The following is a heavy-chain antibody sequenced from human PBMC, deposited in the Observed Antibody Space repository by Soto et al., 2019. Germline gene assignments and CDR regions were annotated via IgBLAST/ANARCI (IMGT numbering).Heavy chain of an antibody. CDR3: ARRARPDFYYMDV. J-gene: IGHJ6*03. CDR1: GFTLSGYA. Sequence: EVQLAESGGGLAQPGGSLRLSCAASGFTLSGYAMDWVRQAPGKGLEYVSGISSNGVGIYYANSVQGRFTISRDNSKNTVYLQIGSLRPEDMAVYYCARRARPDFYYMDVWGKGTTVTVSS. CDR2: ISSNGVGI. D-gene: IGHD6-6*01. V-gene: IGHV3-64*01.